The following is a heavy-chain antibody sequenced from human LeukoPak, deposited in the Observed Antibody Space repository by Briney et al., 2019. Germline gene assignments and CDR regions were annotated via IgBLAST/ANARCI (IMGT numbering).Heavy chain of an antibody. Sequence: PGGSLRLSCAASGFTFSSYSMNWVRQAPGKGLEWVSSISSSSSYIYYADSVKGRFTISRDNAKYSLYLQMNSLRAEDTAVYYCARDPVVPAAGDAFDIWGQGTMVTVSS. D-gene: IGHD2-2*01. V-gene: IGHV3-21*01. CDR3: ARDPVVPAAGDAFDI. CDR1: GFTFSSYS. CDR2: ISSSSSYI. J-gene: IGHJ3*02.